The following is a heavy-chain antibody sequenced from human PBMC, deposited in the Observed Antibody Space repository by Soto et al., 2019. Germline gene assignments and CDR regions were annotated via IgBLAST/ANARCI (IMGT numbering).Heavy chain of an antibody. V-gene: IGHV4-34*01. Sequence: SETLSLTCAVYGGSFSGYYWSWIRQPPGKGLEWIGEINHSGSTNYNPSLKSRVTISVDTSKNQFSLKLSSVTAADTAVYYCARDSSGWPKNWFDPWGQGTLVTVSS. CDR2: INHSGST. CDR1: GGSFSGYY. CDR3: ARDSSGWPKNWFDP. D-gene: IGHD6-19*01. J-gene: IGHJ5*02.